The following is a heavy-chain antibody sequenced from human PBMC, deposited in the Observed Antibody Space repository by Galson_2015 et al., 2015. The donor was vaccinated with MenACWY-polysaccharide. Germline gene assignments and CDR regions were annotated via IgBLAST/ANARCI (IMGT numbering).Heavy chain of an antibody. J-gene: IGHJ4*02. Sequence: WVRQAPGKGLECVATIREGGSQKHYVDSVKGRFTISRDDAKNSLYLQMNSLRAEDTAVYYCATGDGDYGGQGTLVTVSS. CDR3: ATGDGDY. CDR2: IREGGSQK. V-gene: IGHV3-7*01. D-gene: IGHD6-6*01.